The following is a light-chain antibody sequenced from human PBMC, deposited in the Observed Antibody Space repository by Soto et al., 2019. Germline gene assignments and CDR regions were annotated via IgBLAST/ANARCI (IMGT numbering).Light chain of an antibody. CDR2: EVS. J-gene: IGLJ1*01. Sequence: QSVLTQPASVSGSPGRSITISCTGTSSDVGGYNYVSWYQQHPGKAPKLMIYEVSNRPSGVSNRFSGSKSGNTASLTISGLQAEDEADYYCSSYTSSSIICVLGNGTKVT. V-gene: IGLV2-14*01. CDR1: SSDVGGYNY. CDR3: SSYTSSSIICV.